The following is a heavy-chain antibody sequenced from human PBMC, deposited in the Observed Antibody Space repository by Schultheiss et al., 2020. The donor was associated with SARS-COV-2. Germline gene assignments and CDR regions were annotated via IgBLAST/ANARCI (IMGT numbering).Heavy chain of an antibody. Sequence: GESLKISCKGSGYSFTSYWIGWVRQMPGKGLEWMGIIYPGDSDTRYSPSFQGQVTISADKSISTAYLQWSSLKASDTAMYYCARGLDVLLWFGEKALEGFDIWGQGTMVTVSS. V-gene: IGHV5-51*01. D-gene: IGHD3-10*01. CDR2: IYPGDSDT. CDR1: GYSFTSYW. J-gene: IGHJ3*02. CDR3: ARGLDVLLWFGEKALEGFDI.